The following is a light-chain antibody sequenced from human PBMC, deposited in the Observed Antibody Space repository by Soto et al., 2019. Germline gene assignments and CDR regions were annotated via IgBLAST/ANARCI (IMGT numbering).Light chain of an antibody. J-gene: IGLJ3*02. CDR3: SSHTSSTYWV. V-gene: IGLV2-14*01. CDR1: TSDIGRYNF. CDR2: EVT. Sequence: QSVLTQPASVSGSPGQSITISCTGTTSDIGRYNFVSWYQQHPGKAPKLIIYEVTVRPSGLSNRFSGSKSGTTASLTISGLQPEDEPDYYCSSHTSSTYWVFGGGTKLTVL.